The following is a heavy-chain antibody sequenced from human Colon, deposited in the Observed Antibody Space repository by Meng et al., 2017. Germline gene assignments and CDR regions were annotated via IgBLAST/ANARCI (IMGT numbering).Heavy chain of an antibody. Sequence: ASVKVSCKASGYTFTGYYMHWVRQAPGQGLEWMGRINPTSGGTNYAQKFQGRVTMTRDTSISTAYMELSRLRSDDTAVYYCARDSAVAGMEMDVWGQGTTVTVSS. V-gene: IGHV1-2*06. D-gene: IGHD6-19*01. CDR3: ARDSAVAGMEMDV. CDR1: GYTFTGYY. CDR2: INPTSGGT. J-gene: IGHJ6*02.